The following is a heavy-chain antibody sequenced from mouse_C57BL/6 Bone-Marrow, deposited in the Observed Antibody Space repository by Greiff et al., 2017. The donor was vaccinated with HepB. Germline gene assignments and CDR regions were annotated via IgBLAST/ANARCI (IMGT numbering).Heavy chain of an antibody. CDR2: IDPSDSYT. Sequence: QVQLQQPGAELVKPGASVKLSCQASGYTFTSYWMQWVKQRPGQGLEWIGEIDPSDSYTNYNQKFKGKATLTVDTSSSTAYMQLSSLTSEDSAVYYCASPTVVATPYWYFDVWGTGTTVTVSS. J-gene: IGHJ1*03. V-gene: IGHV1-50*01. CDR1: GYTFTSYW. D-gene: IGHD1-1*01. CDR3: ASPTVVATPYWYFDV.